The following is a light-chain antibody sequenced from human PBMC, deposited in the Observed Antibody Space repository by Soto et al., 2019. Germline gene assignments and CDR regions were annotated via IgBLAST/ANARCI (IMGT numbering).Light chain of an antibody. CDR2: SNN. Sequence: QSVLTQPPSASGTPGQRVTISFSGSSSNIGSNYVYWYQQLPGTAPKLLIYSNNQRPSGVPDRFSGSKSGTSASLAISGLRSEDEADYYCAAWDDSLSGPNWVFGGGTKVTVL. J-gene: IGLJ3*02. V-gene: IGLV1-47*02. CDR1: SSNIGSNY. CDR3: AAWDDSLSGPNWV.